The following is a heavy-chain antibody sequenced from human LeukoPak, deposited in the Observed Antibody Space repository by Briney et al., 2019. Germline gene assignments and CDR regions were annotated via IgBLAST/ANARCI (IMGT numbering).Heavy chain of an antibody. Sequence: GSLSLSCAASGFTFRNYGMSWVRQAPGKGLEWVSVVSDSGTSAYYADSVKGRFTISRDNAKNSLYLQMNSLRAEDTAVYYCARDQGSGSFDYWGQGTLVTVSS. CDR1: GFTFRNYG. J-gene: IGHJ4*02. CDR2: VSDSGTSA. V-gene: IGHV3-23*01. D-gene: IGHD6-19*01. CDR3: ARDQGSGSFDY.